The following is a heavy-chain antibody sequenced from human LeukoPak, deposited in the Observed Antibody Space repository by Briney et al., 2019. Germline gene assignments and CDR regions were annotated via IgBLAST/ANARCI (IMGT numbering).Heavy chain of an antibody. CDR3: ARGKYSGWSIFPDY. D-gene: IGHD6-19*01. CDR2: IIPIFGTA. CDR1: GGTFSSYA. J-gene: IGHJ4*02. Sequence: SVKVSCKASGGTFSSYAISWVRQAPGQGLEWMGRIIPIFGTANYAQKFQGRVTVTTDESTSTAYMELSSLRSEDTAVYYCARGKYSGWSIFPDYWGQGTLVTVSS. V-gene: IGHV1-69*05.